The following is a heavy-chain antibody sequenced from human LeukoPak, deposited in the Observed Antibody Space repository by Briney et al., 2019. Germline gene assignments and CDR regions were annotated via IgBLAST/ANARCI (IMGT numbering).Heavy chain of an antibody. CDR1: GFTFSSYW. J-gene: IGHJ4*02. V-gene: IGHV3-7*01. D-gene: IGHD3-22*01. Sequence: GGSLRLSCAASGFTFSSYWMSWVRQAPGKGLEWVANIKQDGSEKYYVDSVKGRFTISRDNAKNSLYLQMNSLRAEDTAVYYRARVLSSYYDSSGYYYGYWGQGTLVTVSS. CDR2: IKQDGSEK. CDR3: ARVLSSYYDSSGYYYGY.